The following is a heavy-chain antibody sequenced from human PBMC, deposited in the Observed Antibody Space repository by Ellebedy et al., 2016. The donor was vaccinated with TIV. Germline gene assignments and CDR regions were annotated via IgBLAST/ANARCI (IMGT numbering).Heavy chain of an antibody. V-gene: IGHV3-7*03. CDR1: GFTFSDYW. CDR3: ATDEGIY. CDR2: IKPGGNEK. Sequence: PGGSLRLSCAASGFTFSDYWMNWVRQAPGKGLEWVANIKPGGNEKFYVGSVVGRFTIARDNANNSLYLQMDSLSAEDTAVYYCATDEGIYWGQGTLVTVSS. D-gene: IGHD3-10*01. J-gene: IGHJ4*02.